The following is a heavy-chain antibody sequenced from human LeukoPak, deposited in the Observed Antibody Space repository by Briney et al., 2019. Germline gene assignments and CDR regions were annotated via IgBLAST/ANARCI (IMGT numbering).Heavy chain of an antibody. V-gene: IGHV1-18*01. CDR1: GYTFTSYG. D-gene: IGHD3-22*01. Sequence: ASVKVSCKASGYTFTSYGISWVRQAPGQGLEWMGWISAYNGNTNYAQKLQGRVTMTTDTSTSTAYMELRSLRSDDTAVYYCASEYYDSSGYYAHDAFDIWGQGTMVTVSS. CDR3: ASEYYDSSGYYAHDAFDI. J-gene: IGHJ3*02. CDR2: ISAYNGNT.